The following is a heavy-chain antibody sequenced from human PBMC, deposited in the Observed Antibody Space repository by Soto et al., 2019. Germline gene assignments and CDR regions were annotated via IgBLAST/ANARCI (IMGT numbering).Heavy chain of an antibody. CDR2: IYYSGST. CDR3: ARHGYDDHRRVGNWFDP. V-gene: IGHV4-59*08. CDR1: GGSISSYY. J-gene: IGHJ5*02. D-gene: IGHD5-12*01. Sequence: SETLSLTCTVSGGSISSYYWSWIRQPPGKGLEWIGYIYYSGSTNYNPSLKSRVTISVDTSKNQFSLKLSSVTAADTAVYYCARHGYDDHRRVGNWFDPWGQGTLVTVSS.